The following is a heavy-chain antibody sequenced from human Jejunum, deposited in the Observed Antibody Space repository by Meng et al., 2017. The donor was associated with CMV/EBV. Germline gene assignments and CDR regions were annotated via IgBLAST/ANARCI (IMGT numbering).Heavy chain of an antibody. D-gene: IGHD3-22*01. J-gene: IGHJ4*02. Sequence: SGLTFSNYGLPWVRQAPGKGLEWVAVISYDGSSKYCSDSVKGRFTISRDNSKSTLFLQMNSLRAEDTAVYYCARGYYYDSSDRYYFDYWGQGTLVTVSS. CDR2: ISYDGSSK. CDR3: ARGYYYDSSDRYYFDY. CDR1: GLTFSNYG. V-gene: IGHV3-30*03.